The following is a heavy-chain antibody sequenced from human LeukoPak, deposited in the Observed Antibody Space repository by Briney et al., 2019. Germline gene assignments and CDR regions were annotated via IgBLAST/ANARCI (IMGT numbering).Heavy chain of an antibody. CDR3: AREAREYQQPDAFDI. V-gene: IGHV4-4*07. CDR2: IYTSGST. D-gene: IGHD2-2*01. Sequence: SETLSLTCTVSGGSISSYYWSWIRQPAGKGLEWIGRIYTSGSTNYNPPLKSRVTMSVDTSKNQFSLKLSSVTAADTAVYYCAREAREYQQPDAFDIWGQGTMVTVSS. CDR1: GGSISSYY. J-gene: IGHJ3*02.